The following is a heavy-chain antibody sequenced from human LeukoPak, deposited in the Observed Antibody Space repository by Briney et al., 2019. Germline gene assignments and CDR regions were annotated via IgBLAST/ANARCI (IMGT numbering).Heavy chain of an antibody. CDR1: GFTFSSYT. V-gene: IGHV3-21*01. Sequence: PGGSLRLSCAASGFTFSSYTMHWIRQAPGKGLEWFSSISGSNSYIFYADSVKGRFTVSRDNAKDSLYLQMNSLRAEDTAVYYCARALTTLTYEGYWGXGTXVTVSS. D-gene: IGHD1-1*01. J-gene: IGHJ4*01. CDR3: ARALTTLTYEGY. CDR2: ISGSNSYI.